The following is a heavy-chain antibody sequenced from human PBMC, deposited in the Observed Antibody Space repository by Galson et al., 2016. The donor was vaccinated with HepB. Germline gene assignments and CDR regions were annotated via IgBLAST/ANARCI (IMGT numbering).Heavy chain of an antibody. V-gene: IGHV1-18*01. Sequence: SVKVSCKASGYIFNSFGISWVRQAPGQGLEWMGWISGYNGNTKYAQKFQGRVTMTTDTSTSTGYMELRSLRSDDTAVYYCERDWRAYSNYYYGMDVWGQGTTVSVSS. J-gene: IGHJ6*01. CDR3: ERDWRAYSNYYYGMDV. CDR2: ISGYNGNT. CDR1: GYIFNSFG. D-gene: IGHD4-11*01.